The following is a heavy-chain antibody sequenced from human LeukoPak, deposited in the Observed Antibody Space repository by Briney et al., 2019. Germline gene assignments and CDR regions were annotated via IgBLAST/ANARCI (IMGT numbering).Heavy chain of an antibody. CDR3: ARRNYGGNGGAMDV. V-gene: IGHV1-46*01. D-gene: IGHD4-23*01. J-gene: IGHJ6*02. Sequence: ASVTVSCTASGYTFTNYYMHWVRQAPGPGLEWMGIINPSGGSPSYAQKFQGRLTMTRDTSTSTVYMELSSLRSEDTAVYYCARRNYGGNGGAMDVWGQGTTVTVS. CDR2: INPSGGSP. CDR1: GYTFTNYY.